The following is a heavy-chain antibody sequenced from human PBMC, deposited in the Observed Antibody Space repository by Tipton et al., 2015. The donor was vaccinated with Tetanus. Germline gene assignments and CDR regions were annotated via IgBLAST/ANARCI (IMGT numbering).Heavy chain of an antibody. J-gene: IGHJ4*02. D-gene: IGHD3-3*01. CDR3: ASRVRGPAAY. V-gene: IGHV4-4*02. CDR1: GDSISSDNW. Sequence: TLSLTCTVSGDSISSDNWWSWVRQPPGRGLEWIGEIYHSGATNYNSSLKSRVAISVYKSRNQFSLKVNSVTAADTAFYYCASRVRGPAAYWGQGILATVSS. CDR2: IYHSGAT.